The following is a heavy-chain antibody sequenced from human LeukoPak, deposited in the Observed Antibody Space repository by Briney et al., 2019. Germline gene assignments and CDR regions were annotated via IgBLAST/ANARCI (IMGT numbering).Heavy chain of an antibody. CDR3: ARDHPLDYYGSGSYPY. CDR1: RFTFSSYA. J-gene: IGHJ4*02. CDR2: ISGSGNNI. V-gene: IGHV3-23*01. D-gene: IGHD3-10*01. Sequence: GGSLGLSCAASRFTFSSYAMSWVRQAPGKGLEWVSAISGSGNNIYYADSVKGRFTISRDNSRNTLYLQMNSLRAEDTAVYYCARDHPLDYYGSGSYPYWGQGTLVTVSS.